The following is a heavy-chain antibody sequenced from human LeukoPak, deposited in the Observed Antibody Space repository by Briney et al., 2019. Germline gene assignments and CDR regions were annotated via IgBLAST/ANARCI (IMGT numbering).Heavy chain of an antibody. J-gene: IGHJ6*04. CDR3: AELGITMIGGV. CDR1: GFTFSSYS. V-gene: IGHV3-21*01. Sequence: GGSLRLSCATSGFTFSSYSINWVRQAPGKGLEWVSSISSSSRYIYYADSVKGRFTISRDNAKNSLYLQMNSLRAEDTAVYYCAELGITMIGGVWGKGTTVTTSS. D-gene: IGHD3-10*02. CDR2: ISSSSRYI.